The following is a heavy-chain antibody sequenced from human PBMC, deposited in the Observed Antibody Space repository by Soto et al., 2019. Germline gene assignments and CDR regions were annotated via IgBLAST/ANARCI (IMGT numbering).Heavy chain of an antibody. J-gene: IGHJ4*02. CDR2: IYYSGST. V-gene: IGHV4-39*01. Sequence: PSDTQPLTCAVPGGYVSRGSYYWSWFRQPPGKGLEWIGCIYYSGSTNYNPSLKSRVTISVDTSKNQFSLKLSSVTAADTAVYYCARHIAVACFDYWGQGTLVTVSS. D-gene: IGHD6-19*01. CDR1: GGYVSRGSYY. CDR3: ARHIAVACFDY.